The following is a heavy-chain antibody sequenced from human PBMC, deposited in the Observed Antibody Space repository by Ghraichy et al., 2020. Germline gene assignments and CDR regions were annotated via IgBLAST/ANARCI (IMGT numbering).Heavy chain of an antibody. J-gene: IGHJ4*02. D-gene: IGHD6-19*01. V-gene: IGHV4-59*01. CDR3: ARDTSGWYGTN. Sequence: SETLSLTCTVSGGSISRYYWSWIRQPPGKGLEWIGYIYNSGSTDYNPSLKSRVTISVDTSKNQLSLNLRSVTAADTAVYYCARDTSGWYGTNWGQGTLVTVSS. CDR2: IYNSGST. CDR1: GGSISRYY.